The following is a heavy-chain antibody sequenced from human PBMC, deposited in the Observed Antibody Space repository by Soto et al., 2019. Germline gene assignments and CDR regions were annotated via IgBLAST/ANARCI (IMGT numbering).Heavy chain of an antibody. CDR1: GGSISSSSYY. CDR2: IYYSGST. J-gene: IGHJ6*02. Sequence: SETLSLTCTVSGGSISSSSYYWGWIRQPPGKGLEWIGNIYYSGSTYYNPSLKSRVTISVDTSKNQFSLKLSSVTAADTAVYYCARITYYYGSEKMGCYYYYGMDVWGQGTTVTVSS. D-gene: IGHD3-10*01. CDR3: ARITYYYGSEKMGCYYYYGMDV. V-gene: IGHV4-39*07.